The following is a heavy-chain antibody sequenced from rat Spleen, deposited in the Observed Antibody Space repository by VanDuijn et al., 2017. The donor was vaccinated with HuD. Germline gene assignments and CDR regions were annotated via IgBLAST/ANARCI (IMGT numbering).Heavy chain of an antibody. J-gene: IGHJ3*01. CDR2: IRYDGSTT. CDR3: TTENYWFAY. CDR1: GFTFTNYY. Sequence: EVQLVESGGGLVQPGRSMKLSCAASGFTFTNYYMAWVRQAPTKGLEWVATIRYDGSTTYYRDSVKGRFTISRDNTKSTLYLQMNSLRSEDTATYYCTTENYWFAYWGQGTLVTVSS. D-gene: IGHD1-10*01. V-gene: IGHV5-20*01.